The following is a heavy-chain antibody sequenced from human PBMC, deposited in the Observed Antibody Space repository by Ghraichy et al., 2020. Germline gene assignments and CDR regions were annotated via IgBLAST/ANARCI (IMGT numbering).Heavy chain of an antibody. CDR2: IYYSGSA. D-gene: IGHD3-16*01. J-gene: IGHJ1*01. CDR1: GGSISSSTYY. Sequence: SQTLSLTCTVSGGSISSSTYYWGWIRQPPGKGLEWIGSIYYSGSAYYNPSLKSRVTISVDTSKNQFSLKLSSVTAADTAVYFCARHIPTYTWTPSPAEYFQHWGQGTLVTVSS. CDR3: ARHIPTYTWTPSPAEYFQH. V-gene: IGHV4-39*01.